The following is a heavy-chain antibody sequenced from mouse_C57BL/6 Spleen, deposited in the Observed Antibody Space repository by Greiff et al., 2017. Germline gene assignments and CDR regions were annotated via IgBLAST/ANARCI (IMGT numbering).Heavy chain of an antibody. J-gene: IGHJ3*01. D-gene: IGHD4-1*01. CDR1: GFTFSSYA. V-gene: IGHV5-4*03. Sequence: EVKVVESGGGLVKPGGSLKLSCAASGFTFSSYAMSWVRQTPEKRLEWVATISDGGSYTYYPDNVKGRFTISRDHAKNSLYLQMSHLKSADTAMYYCARGTGTSGGFAYWGQGTLVTVSA. CDR3: ARGTGTSGGFAY. CDR2: ISDGGSYT.